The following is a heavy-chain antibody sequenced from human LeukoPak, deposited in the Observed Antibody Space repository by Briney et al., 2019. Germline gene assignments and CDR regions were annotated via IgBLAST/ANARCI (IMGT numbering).Heavy chain of an antibody. CDR2: ISWNSGSI. D-gene: IGHD1-14*01. Sequence: GGSLRLSCAASGFTFDDYTMHWVRQAPGKGLEWVSGISWNSGSIGYADSVKGRFTTSRDNAKNSLYLQMNSLRGDDTALYYCAKDRRNDFDYWGQGTLVTVSS. CDR3: AKDRRNDFDY. J-gene: IGHJ4*02. V-gene: IGHV3-9*01. CDR1: GFTFDDYT.